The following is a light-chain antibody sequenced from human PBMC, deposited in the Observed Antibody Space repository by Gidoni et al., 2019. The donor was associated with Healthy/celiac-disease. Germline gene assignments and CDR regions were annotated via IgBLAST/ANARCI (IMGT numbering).Light chain of an antibody. J-gene: IGKJ4*01. CDR3: QQRSNWPIT. V-gene: IGKV3-11*01. CDR2: DAS. CDR1: QSVISY. Sequence: IVLPQSPATLSLSPGERATLSCSASQSVISYLAWYQQKPVQAPRLLIYDASNRATGIPARFSGSGSGTDFTLTISSLEPEDFAVYYCQQRSNWPITFXGXTKVEIK.